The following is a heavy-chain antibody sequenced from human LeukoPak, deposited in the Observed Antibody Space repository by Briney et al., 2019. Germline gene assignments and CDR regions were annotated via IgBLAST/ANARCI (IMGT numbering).Heavy chain of an antibody. J-gene: IGHJ4*02. Sequence: GGSLRLSCAASGFTFSRYWMHWVRQAPGKGLVWVSRINSDGSTTTYADSAKGRFTISRDNAKNTLYLQMNSLRAEDTAVYYCARVYCSGGSCYYFDYWGQGTLVTVSS. CDR1: GFTFSRYW. D-gene: IGHD2-15*01. V-gene: IGHV3-74*01. CDR2: INSDGSTT. CDR3: ARVYCSGGSCYYFDY.